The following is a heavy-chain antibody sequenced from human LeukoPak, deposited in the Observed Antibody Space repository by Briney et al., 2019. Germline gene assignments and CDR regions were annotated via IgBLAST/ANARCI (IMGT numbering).Heavy chain of an antibody. Sequence: GGSLRLSCAASGFTFSSYAMHWVRQAPGKGLEWVAVISYDGSNKYYADSVKGRFTISRDNSKNTLYLQMNSLRAEDTAVYYCARRTHYYDSSGSDTFDYWGQGTLVTVSS. CDR3: ARRTHYYDSSGSDTFDY. V-gene: IGHV3-30-3*01. D-gene: IGHD3-22*01. CDR1: GFTFSSYA. CDR2: ISYDGSNK. J-gene: IGHJ4*02.